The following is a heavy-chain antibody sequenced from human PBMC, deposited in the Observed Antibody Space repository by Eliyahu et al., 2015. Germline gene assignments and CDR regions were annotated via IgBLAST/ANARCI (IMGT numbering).Heavy chain of an antibody. Sequence: QVQLQQWGAGLLKPSETLSLTCDVYRGSFSGYSWNWFRQPXGKGLEWIGGXNHYANTNLNPSLKSRVTISLDTSKNQFSLNLSSVTAADTAVYYCARGMWTGYNFALFDYWGQGTLVTVSS. CDR2: XNHYANT. J-gene: IGHJ4*02. CDR3: ARGMWTGYNFALFDY. V-gene: IGHV4-34*01. D-gene: IGHD5-24*01. CDR1: RGSFSGYS.